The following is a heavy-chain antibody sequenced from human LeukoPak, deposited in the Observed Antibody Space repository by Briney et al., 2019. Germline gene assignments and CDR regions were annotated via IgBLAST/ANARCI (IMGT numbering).Heavy chain of an antibody. J-gene: IGHJ3*02. CDR1: GYTFTSYG. V-gene: IGHV1-18*01. CDR2: ISAYNGNT. Sequence: ASVKVSCKASGYTFTSYGISWVRQAPGQGLEWMGWISAYNGNTNYAQKLQGRVTMTTDTSTSTAYMELSSLRSEDTAVYYCARAPTYYYDSSGLNDAFDIWGQGTMVTVSS. CDR3: ARAPTYYYDSSGLNDAFDI. D-gene: IGHD3-22*01.